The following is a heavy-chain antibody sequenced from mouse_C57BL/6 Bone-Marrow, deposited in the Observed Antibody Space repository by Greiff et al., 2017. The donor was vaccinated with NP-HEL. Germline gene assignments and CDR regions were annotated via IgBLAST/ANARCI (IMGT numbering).Heavy chain of an antibody. CDR2: IYPRSGNT. J-gene: IGHJ2*01. Sequence: VQLQQSGAELARPVASVKLSCKASGYTFTSYGISWVKQRTGQGLEWIGEIYPRSGNTYYNEKFKGKATLTADKSSSTAYMELRSLTSEDSAVYFCAALWLRRFYCGQGTTLTVSS. D-gene: IGHD2-2*01. CDR1: GYTFTSYG. CDR3: AALWLRRFY. V-gene: IGHV1-81*01.